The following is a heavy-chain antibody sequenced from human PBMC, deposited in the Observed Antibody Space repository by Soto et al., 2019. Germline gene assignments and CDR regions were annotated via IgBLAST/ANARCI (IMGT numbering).Heavy chain of an antibody. D-gene: IGHD2-15*01. CDR1: GDTFTSHW. Sequence: VESLRISCKVPGDTFTSHWIVWVRQMPGKGLECMGMIYAGDSYTRYSPSFQGQVTISADKSIRTAYLQWTSLKSSDTAMYYCARPPRGSASWSAFDIWGQGTMFTVSS. CDR2: IYAGDSYT. CDR3: ARPPRGSASWSAFDI. J-gene: IGHJ3*02. V-gene: IGHV5-51*01.